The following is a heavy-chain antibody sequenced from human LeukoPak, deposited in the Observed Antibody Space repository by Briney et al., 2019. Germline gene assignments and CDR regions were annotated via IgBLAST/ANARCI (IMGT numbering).Heavy chain of an antibody. D-gene: IGHD6-19*01. Sequence: PSETLSLTCTVFGGSFSSYFWSWIRQPPGKGLEWIGYIYYSGSTNYNPSLKSRVTISVDTSKNQFSLRLSSVTAADTAIYYCAGGSGWYNYWGQGTLVTVSS. CDR3: AGGSGWYNY. J-gene: IGHJ4*02. CDR1: GGSFSSYF. CDR2: IYYSGST. V-gene: IGHV4-59*01.